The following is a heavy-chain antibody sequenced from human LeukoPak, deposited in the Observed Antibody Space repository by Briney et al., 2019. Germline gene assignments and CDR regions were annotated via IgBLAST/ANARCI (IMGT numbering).Heavy chain of an antibody. Sequence: SETLSLTCTVSGGSISSSSYYWGWLRQPPGKGLEWIGNIYYSGSTNYNPSLKSRVTISVDTSKNQFSLKLSSVTAADTAVYYCARRPYYDILTGYWGRVSYYFDYWGQGTLVTVSS. D-gene: IGHD3-9*01. CDR1: GGSISSSSYY. J-gene: IGHJ4*02. CDR3: ARRPYYDILTGYWGRVSYYFDY. CDR2: IYYSGST. V-gene: IGHV4-39*07.